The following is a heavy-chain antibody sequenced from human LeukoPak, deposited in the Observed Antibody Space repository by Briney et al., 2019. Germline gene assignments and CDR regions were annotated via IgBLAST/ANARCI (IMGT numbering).Heavy chain of an antibody. J-gene: IGHJ5*02. V-gene: IGHV1-69*13. CDR3: ARDARHKYCSSASCYRGWFDP. Sequence: SVKVSCKASRGTFSSYAISWVRQAPGQGLEWMGGIIPMFATANYAQKFQGRVTITADESTSTAYMELSSLRSEDTAVYYCARDARHKYCSSASCYRGWFDPWGQGTLVTVSP. CDR1: RGTFSSYA. CDR2: IIPMFATA. D-gene: IGHD2-2*01.